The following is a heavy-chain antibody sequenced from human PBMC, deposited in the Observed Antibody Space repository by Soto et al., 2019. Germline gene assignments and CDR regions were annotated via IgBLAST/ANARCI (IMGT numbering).Heavy chain of an antibody. CDR1: GFTFTSSA. Sequence: AVKVSCKASGFTFTSSAVQWVRQARGQRLEWIGWIVVGSGNTNYAQKFQERVTITRDMSTSTAYMELSSLRSEDTAVYYCATDRNVRWLVRDAFDIWGQWTMVTVSS. V-gene: IGHV1-58*01. CDR2: IVVGSGNT. D-gene: IGHD6-19*01. CDR3: ATDRNVRWLVRDAFDI. J-gene: IGHJ3*02.